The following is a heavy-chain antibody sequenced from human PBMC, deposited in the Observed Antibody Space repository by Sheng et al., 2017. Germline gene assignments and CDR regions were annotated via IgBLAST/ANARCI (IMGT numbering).Heavy chain of an antibody. V-gene: IGHV4-34*01. J-gene: IGHJ4*02. Sequence: QVQLQQWGAGLLKPSETLSLTCAVYGASLSGYYWSWIRQPPGKGLEWIGEIHHSGSTKYNPSLESRVTISVDTSKNQFSLKLSSVTAADTARYYCARHIVVVPSAIGFDYWGQGTLVTVSS. CDR1: GASLSGYY. D-gene: IGHD2-2*02. CDR3: ARHIVVVPSAIGFDY. CDR2: IHHSGST.